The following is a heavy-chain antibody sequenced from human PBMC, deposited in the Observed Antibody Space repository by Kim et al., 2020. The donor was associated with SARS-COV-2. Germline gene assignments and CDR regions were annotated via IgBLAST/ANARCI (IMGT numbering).Heavy chain of an antibody. J-gene: IGHJ4*02. V-gene: IGHV4-39*01. CDR3: ARHPFDGDSPLFPFDY. D-gene: IGHD4-17*01. Sequence: SIKSRVTISVDTSKNQFPLKLSSVTAADTAVYYCARHPFDGDSPLFPFDYWGQGTLVTVSS.